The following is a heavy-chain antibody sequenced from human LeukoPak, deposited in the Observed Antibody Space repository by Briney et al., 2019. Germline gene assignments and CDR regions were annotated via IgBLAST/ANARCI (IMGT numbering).Heavy chain of an antibody. CDR3: ARASDGWSIDC. D-gene: IGHD5-24*01. CDR2: VTYDGSNT. Sequence: GGSVSLFCAASGFIFTSFWVHWVRHVRGKGRASLSYVTYDGSNTIYADAVKGRFTISRDNAYNTVYLQMNSLRAEDTAIYYCARASDGWSIDCWGQGTVVTVSS. CDR1: GFIFTSFW. J-gene: IGHJ4*02. V-gene: IGHV3-74*01.